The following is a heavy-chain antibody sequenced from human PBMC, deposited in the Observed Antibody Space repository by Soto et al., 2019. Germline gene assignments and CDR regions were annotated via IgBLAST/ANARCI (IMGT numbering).Heavy chain of an antibody. J-gene: IGHJ6*02. CDR3: ARPSAPGDWDSYYYGMDV. V-gene: IGHV4-39*01. CDR1: GGSISSSSYY. D-gene: IGHD3-10*01. Sequence: SETLSLTCTVSGGSISSSSYYWGWIRQPPGKGLEWIGSIYYSGSTYYNPSLKSRVTISVDTSKNQFSLKLSSVTAADTAVYYCARPSAPGDWDSYYYGMDVWGQGTTVTVSS. CDR2: IYYSGST.